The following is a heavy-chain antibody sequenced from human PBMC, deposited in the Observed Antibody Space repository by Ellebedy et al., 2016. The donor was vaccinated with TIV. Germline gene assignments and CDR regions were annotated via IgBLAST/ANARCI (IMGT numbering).Heavy chain of an antibody. CDR1: GFSFRSYW. D-gene: IGHD4-17*01. CDR2: INQDGSDK. J-gene: IGHJ3*02. CDR3: ARDGSYGDYLSPRHAFNM. V-gene: IGHV3-7*01. Sequence: GGSLRLSCGTSGFSFRSYWMSWVRQAPGKGLEWVGNINQDGSDKYYVDSVEGRFSISRDNAKNSLYLQMNSLRGEDTALYFCARDGSYGDYLSPRHAFNMWGQGTMVTVSS.